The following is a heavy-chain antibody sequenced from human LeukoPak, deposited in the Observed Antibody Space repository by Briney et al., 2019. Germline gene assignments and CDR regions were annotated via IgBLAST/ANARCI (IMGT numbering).Heavy chain of an antibody. Sequence: PSETLSLTCTVSGGPNNSYYWSWLRQAPGKGLEGIGYIYYTGSTHDSPSLKSRVSMSVDTSTNQFSLKLTSVTATDTAVYYCARGRYYSYDAFDIWGQGTMVTVSS. J-gene: IGHJ3*02. CDR2: IYYTGST. CDR1: GGPNNSYY. V-gene: IGHV4-59*08. CDR3: ARGRYYSYDAFDI. D-gene: IGHD1-26*01.